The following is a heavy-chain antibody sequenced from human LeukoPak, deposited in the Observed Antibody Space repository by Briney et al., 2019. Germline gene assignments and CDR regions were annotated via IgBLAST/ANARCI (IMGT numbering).Heavy chain of an antibody. V-gene: IGHV4-34*01. CDR1: GGSFGGYY. CDR2: INHSGST. J-gene: IGHJ4*02. Sequence: PSETLSLTCAVYGGSFGGYYWSWIRQPPGKGLEWIGEINHSGSTNYNPSLKSRVTISVDTSKNQFSLKLSSATAADTAVYYCARRFAGKEFDYWGQGTLVTVSS. CDR3: ARRFAGKEFDY.